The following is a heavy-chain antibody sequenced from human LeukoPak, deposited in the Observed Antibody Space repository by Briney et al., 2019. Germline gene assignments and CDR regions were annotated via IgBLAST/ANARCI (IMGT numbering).Heavy chain of an antibody. J-gene: IGHJ5*02. CDR3: ARDRSSSSWYDGASFDP. D-gene: IGHD6-13*01. V-gene: IGHV6-1*01. Sequence: SQTLSLTCAISGDSVSSISAAWNWIRQSPSRGLEWLGRTYYRSKWYNDYAVSVKSRITINPDTSKNQFSLQLNSVTPEDTAVYYCARDRSSSSWYDGASFDPWGQGTLVTVSS. CDR1: GDSVSSISAA. CDR2: TYYRSKWYN.